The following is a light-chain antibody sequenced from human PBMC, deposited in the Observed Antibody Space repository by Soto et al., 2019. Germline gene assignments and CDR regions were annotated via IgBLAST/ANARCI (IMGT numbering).Light chain of an antibody. V-gene: IGKV3-20*01. CDR3: QQYGSSPRN. CDR1: QSLXSNY. CDR2: GAF. J-gene: IGKJ1*01. Sequence: LTQSPCPLSLSPAERATFSCRASQSLXSNYLAWYQQKPGQAPSLLXYGAFKMATGIPDMFSGSGSRTAFTLTISSMEPADVAVYCCQQYGSSPRNFGQGTKVDI.